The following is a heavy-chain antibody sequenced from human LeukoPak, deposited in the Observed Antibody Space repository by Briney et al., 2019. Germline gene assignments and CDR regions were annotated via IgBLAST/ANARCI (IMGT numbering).Heavy chain of an antibody. V-gene: IGHV5-51*01. CDR3: ARQTAMGRSGDY. J-gene: IGHJ4*02. Sequence: GESLKISCKASGYSFTSYWIGWVRQVPGKGLEWMGIIDPSDSETRYTPSFQGQVTISVDKSLTTAYLQWNSLKASDTAMYYCARQTAMGRSGDYWGQGTLVTVSS. CDR2: IDPSDSET. D-gene: IGHD5-18*01. CDR1: GYSFTSYW.